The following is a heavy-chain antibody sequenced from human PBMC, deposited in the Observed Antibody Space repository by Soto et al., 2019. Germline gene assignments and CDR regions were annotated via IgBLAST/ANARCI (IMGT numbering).Heavy chain of an antibody. CDR2: IHYSGST. CDR3: ARAWTAEAGWANWFDR. Sequence: QVQLQESGPGLVEPSQTLSLTCTVSGGSISGEGYYWSWIRQYSGRGLEWIGYIHYSGSTYYNPSLKRRVTLSVDTSRPQFFLKLNSMTAADTAVYYCARAWTAEAGWANWFDRWGQGTLVIVSS. CDR1: GGSISGEGYY. V-gene: IGHV4-31*03. J-gene: IGHJ5*02. D-gene: IGHD6-13*01.